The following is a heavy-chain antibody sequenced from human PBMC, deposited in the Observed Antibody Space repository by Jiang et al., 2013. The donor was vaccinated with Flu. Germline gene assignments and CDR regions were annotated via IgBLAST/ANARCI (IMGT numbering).Heavy chain of an antibody. V-gene: IGHV5-51*01. D-gene: IGHD3-22*01. J-gene: IGHJ3*02. Sequence: SYWIGWVRQMPGKGLEWMGIIYPGDSDTRYSPSFQGQVTISADKSISTAYLQWSSLKASDTAMYYCARNFGHISGGDAFDIWGQGTMVTVSS. CDR3: ARNFGHISGGDAFDI. CDR1: SYW. CDR2: IYPGDSDT.